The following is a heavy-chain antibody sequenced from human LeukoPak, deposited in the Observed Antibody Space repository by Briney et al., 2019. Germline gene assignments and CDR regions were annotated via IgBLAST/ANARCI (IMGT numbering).Heavy chain of an antibody. J-gene: IGHJ3*02. CDR1: GFTFSNYA. V-gene: IGHV3-23*01. Sequence: GGSLRLSCAASGFTFSNYAMSWVRQAPGKGLEWVSAISGSGGSTYYADSVKSRFTIPRDNSKNTLYLQMNSLRAEDTAVYYCALNGREVPSGAFDIWGQGTMVTVSS. CDR3: ALNGREVPSGAFDI. D-gene: IGHD3-16*02. CDR2: ISGSGGST.